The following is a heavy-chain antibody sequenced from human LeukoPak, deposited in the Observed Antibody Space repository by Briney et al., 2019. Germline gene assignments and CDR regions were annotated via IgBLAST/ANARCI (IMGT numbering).Heavy chain of an antibody. V-gene: IGHV4-59*08. CDR1: GGSISSYY. D-gene: IGHD3-3*01. Sequence: SETLSLTCTVSGGSISSYYWSWIRQLPGKGLEWIGYIYYSGSTNYNPSLKSRVTISVDTSKNQFSLKLSSVTAADTAVYYCARHLRYYCMDVWGKGTTVTVSS. CDR3: ARHLRYYCMDV. CDR2: IYYSGST. J-gene: IGHJ6*03.